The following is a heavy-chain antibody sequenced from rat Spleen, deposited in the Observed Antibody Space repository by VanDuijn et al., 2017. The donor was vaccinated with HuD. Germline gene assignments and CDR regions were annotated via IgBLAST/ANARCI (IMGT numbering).Heavy chain of an antibody. V-gene: IGHV5-27*01. CDR3: ATAGTRVSRFAY. Sequence: EVQLVESGGGFVQPGRSLKLSCAASGFTFSNFDMAWVRQAPTKGLEWVAYISTGGGSTYYRDSVKGRFTISRDSSKSTLYLQMDSLRSEDTATYYCATAGTRVSRFAYWGQGTLVTVSS. CDR1: GFTFSNFD. CDR2: ISTGGGST. D-gene: IGHD1-4*01. J-gene: IGHJ3*01.